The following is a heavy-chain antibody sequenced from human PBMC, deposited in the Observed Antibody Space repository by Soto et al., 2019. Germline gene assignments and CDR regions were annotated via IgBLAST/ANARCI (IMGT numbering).Heavy chain of an antibody. V-gene: IGHV3-7*03. CDR3: SGGGQLWSD. CDR2: INEDGSEK. Sequence: EVQLVESGGGLVQPGGSLRLPWVVSGFTFRGYWMTWVRQAPGKGLEWVANINEDGSEKYYVDSVKGRFTISRDNAKNSLYLQMNSLRVEDTAVYFCSGGGQLWSDWGQGTLVTVSS. D-gene: IGHD5-18*01. CDR1: GFTFRGYW. J-gene: IGHJ4*02.